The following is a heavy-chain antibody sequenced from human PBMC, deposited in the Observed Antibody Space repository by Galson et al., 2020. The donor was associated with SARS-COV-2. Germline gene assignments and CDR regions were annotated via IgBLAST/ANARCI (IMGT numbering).Heavy chain of an antibody. CDR1: GGSFSNYY. CDR3: ARGPHIVTTAQFDS. V-gene: IGHV4-34*01. D-gene: IGHD5-12*01. Sequence: SETLSLTCAVYGGSFSNYYWSWIRQPPGKELEWIGEVLYDGTTNYNPSLRSRATVSLDTSRIQFSLHLTSVTAADTAVYYCARGPHIVTTAQFDSWGQGTLVTVSS. J-gene: IGHJ4*02. CDR2: VLYDGTT.